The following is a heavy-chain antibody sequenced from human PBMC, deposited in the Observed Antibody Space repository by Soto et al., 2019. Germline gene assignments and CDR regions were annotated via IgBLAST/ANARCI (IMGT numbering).Heavy chain of an antibody. V-gene: IGHV4-31*03. CDR2: TYYSGST. Sequence: SETLSLTCTVSGGSISSGGYYWSWIRQHPGKGLEWIGYTYYSGSTYYNPSLKSRVTISVDTSKNQFSLKLSSVTAADTAVYYCAREGSTTYYYDSSGYVWGQGTLVTVSS. CDR1: GGSISSGGYY. D-gene: IGHD3-22*01. CDR3: AREGSTTYYYDSSGYV. J-gene: IGHJ4*02.